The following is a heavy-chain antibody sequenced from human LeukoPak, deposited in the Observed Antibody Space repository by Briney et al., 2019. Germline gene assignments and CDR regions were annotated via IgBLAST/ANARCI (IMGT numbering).Heavy chain of an antibody. V-gene: IGHV3-23*01. J-gene: IGHJ6*02. CDR3: AKGIAVAGYGMDV. D-gene: IGHD6-19*01. CDR2: ISGSGGST. CDR1: GFTFSSYA. Sequence: GGSLRLSCAASGFTFSSYAMSWVRQAPGKGLEWVSAISGSGGSTYYADSVKGRFTISRDNPKNTLYLQMNSLRAEDTAVYYCAKGIAVAGYGMDVWGQGTTVTVSS.